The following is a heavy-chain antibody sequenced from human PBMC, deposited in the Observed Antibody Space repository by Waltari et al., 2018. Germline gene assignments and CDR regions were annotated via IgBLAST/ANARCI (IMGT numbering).Heavy chain of an antibody. CDR3: ANYYGSGSYYSFPYGMDV. D-gene: IGHD3-10*01. CDR2: ISGSGGST. V-gene: IGHV3-23*01. J-gene: IGHJ6*02. Sequence: EVQLLESGGGLVQPGGSLRLSCAASGFTFSSYAMSWVRPAPGKGLEWVSAISGSGGSTYYADSVKGRFTISRDNSKNTLYLQMNSLRAEDTAVYYCANYYGSGSYYSFPYGMDVWGQGTTVTVSS. CDR1: GFTFSSYA.